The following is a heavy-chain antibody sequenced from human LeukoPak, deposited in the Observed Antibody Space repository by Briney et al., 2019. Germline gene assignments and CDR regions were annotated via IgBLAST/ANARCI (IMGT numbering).Heavy chain of an antibody. D-gene: IGHD5-24*01. Sequence: SVKVSCKASGGTFSSYAISWVRQAHGQGLEWMGTIIPIVGIANYAQKFQGRVTITADKSTSTAYMELSSLRSEDTAVYYCARDGEMATIYFDYWGQGTLVTVSS. CDR2: IIPIVGIA. V-gene: IGHV1-69*04. CDR3: ARDGEMATIYFDY. CDR1: GGTFSSYA. J-gene: IGHJ4*02.